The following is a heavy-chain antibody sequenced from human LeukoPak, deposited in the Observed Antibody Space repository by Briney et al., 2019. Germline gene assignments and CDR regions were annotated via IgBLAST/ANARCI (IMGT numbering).Heavy chain of an antibody. CDR2: INPKSGAA. CDR3: ARGAEAETSPLDF. D-gene: IGHD6-13*01. Sequence: ASVKVSCKASGYIFSDYYMHWVRQAPGQGLEWLGWINPKSGAADAQQFRGRVTMTRDMSINTDYMEIKRVTSDDTAVYYCARGAEAETSPLDFWGQGTLVTVSS. J-gene: IGHJ4*02. V-gene: IGHV1-2*02. CDR1: GYIFSDYY.